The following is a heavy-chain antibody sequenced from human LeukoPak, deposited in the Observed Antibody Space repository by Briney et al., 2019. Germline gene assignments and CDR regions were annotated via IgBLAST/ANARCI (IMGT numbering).Heavy chain of an antibody. Sequence: ASVKVSCKASGYTFTSYYMHWVRQAPGQGLEWMGGIIPIFGTANYAQKFQGRVTITADESTSTAYMELSSLRSEDTAVYYCARASSGYYPIDYWGQGTLVTVSS. CDR3: ARASSGYYPIDY. CDR1: GYTFTSYY. D-gene: IGHD3-22*01. V-gene: IGHV1-69*13. CDR2: IIPIFGTA. J-gene: IGHJ4*02.